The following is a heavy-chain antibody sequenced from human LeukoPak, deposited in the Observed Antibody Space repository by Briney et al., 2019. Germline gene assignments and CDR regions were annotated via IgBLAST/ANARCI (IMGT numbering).Heavy chain of an antibody. CDR1: GFARSEVG. V-gene: IGHV3-30-3*01. J-gene: IGHJ6*02. CDR2: ISYDGDNE. D-gene: IGHD3-16*01. CDR3: ARVRGGRSWYYYGMDV. Sequence: RGALRLSGGGPGFARSEVGMGSGRAGPGSCLSWVAWISYDGDNEYYADSVKGQFTISRDNSKDRLYLQMNSLRPEDTAMYYCARVRGGRSWYYYGMDVWGRGTTVTVSS.